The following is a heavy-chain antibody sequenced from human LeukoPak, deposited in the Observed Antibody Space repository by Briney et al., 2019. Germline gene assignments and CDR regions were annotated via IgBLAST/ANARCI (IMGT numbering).Heavy chain of an antibody. V-gene: IGHV3-30-3*01. J-gene: IGHJ4*02. Sequence: GGSLRLSCAAYGFTFSSYAMHWVRQAPGKGLEWVAVISYDGSNKYYADSVKGRFTISRDNSKNTLYLQMNSLRAEDTAVYYCARYCSSTSCHHRSFDYWGQGTLVTVSS. CDR2: ISYDGSNK. D-gene: IGHD2-2*01. CDR3: ARYCSSTSCHHRSFDY. CDR1: GFTFSSYA.